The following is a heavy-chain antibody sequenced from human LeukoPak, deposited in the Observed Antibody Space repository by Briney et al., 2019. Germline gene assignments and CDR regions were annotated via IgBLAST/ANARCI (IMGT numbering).Heavy chain of an antibody. D-gene: IGHD1-26*01. V-gene: IGHV5-51*01. CDR3: SRRGATQGFDC. CDR1: GYRFTDYW. Sequence: GESLKISCQGSGYRFTDYWIGWVRQMPGKGLEWMGIIYPGDSDTRYSPSFQGQVTISVDKSISTAYLHWSSGNTSITAMYYSSRRGATQGFDCWGQGTLVTVSS. J-gene: IGHJ4*02. CDR2: IYPGDSDT.